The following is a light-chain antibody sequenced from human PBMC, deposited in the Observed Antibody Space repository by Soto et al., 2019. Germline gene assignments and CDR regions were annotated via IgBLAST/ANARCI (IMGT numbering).Light chain of an antibody. J-gene: IGKJ1*01. CDR1: QGISSY. Sequence: AIRMTQSPSSLSASTGDRVTITCRSSQGISSYLAWYQQKPGKAPKLLIYAASTLQSGVPSRFSGSGSGTDFTLTIICLQSEDFATYYCKQYYSYPRTFGKGTNVEIK. V-gene: IGKV1-8*01. CDR3: KQYYSYPRT. CDR2: AAS.